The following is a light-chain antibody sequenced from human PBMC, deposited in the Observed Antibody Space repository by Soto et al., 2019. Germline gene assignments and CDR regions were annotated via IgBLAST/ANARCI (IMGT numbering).Light chain of an antibody. V-gene: IGKV3-20*01. Sequence: EIVLTQSPGTLSLSPGERATLSCRASQSVSSSYLAWYQQKPGQAPRLLIYGASSRATGIPDRFSGSGSGTDSTLSTSRLDPESFAVYYCQLYGSSSVTFGQGTKLEIK. J-gene: IGKJ2*01. CDR1: QSVSSSY. CDR2: GAS. CDR3: QLYGSSSVT.